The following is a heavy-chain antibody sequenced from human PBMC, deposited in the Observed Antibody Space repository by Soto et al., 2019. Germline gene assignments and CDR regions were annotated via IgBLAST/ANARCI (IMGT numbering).Heavy chain of an antibody. CDR3: ARDPYFIWVTGIAAAGTFDY. V-gene: IGHV4-34*01. J-gene: IGHJ4*02. CDR2: INHSGST. CDR1: GGSFSGYY. D-gene: IGHD6-13*01. Sequence: SETLSLTCAVYGGSFSGYYWSWIRQPPGKGLEWIGEINHSGSTNYNPSLKSRVTISVDTSKNQFSLKLSSVTAADTAVYYCARDPYFIWVTGIAAAGTFDYWGQGTLVTVSS.